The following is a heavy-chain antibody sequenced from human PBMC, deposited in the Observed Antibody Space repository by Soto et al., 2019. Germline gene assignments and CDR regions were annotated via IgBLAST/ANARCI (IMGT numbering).Heavy chain of an antibody. CDR3: ARGGSNDWQVAFDI. Sequence: PSETLSLTATVSGGSFRRYYFNWIRQTPVKGLEWIGYIYRTGSNNYSPSLKSRVTMSLDTSKNQFSLKPTSVTAADTAVYYCARGGSNDWQVAFDIWGQGTMVNVSS. D-gene: IGHD3-9*01. V-gene: IGHV4-59*12. CDR2: IYRTGSN. J-gene: IGHJ3*02. CDR1: GGSFRRYY.